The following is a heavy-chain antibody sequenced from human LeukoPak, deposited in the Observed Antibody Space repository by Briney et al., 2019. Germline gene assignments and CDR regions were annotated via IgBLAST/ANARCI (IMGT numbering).Heavy chain of an antibody. Sequence: GGSLRLSCAASGFTFSVYSMNWVRQAPGKGLEWVSYISSSSSTMSYADSVKGRFTISRDNAKNSLYLQMNSLRAEDTALYYCAKGPLIEVAGTTWDYWGQGTLVTVSS. V-gene: IGHV3-48*01. CDR2: ISSSSSTM. D-gene: IGHD6-19*01. CDR3: AKGPLIEVAGTTWDY. J-gene: IGHJ4*02. CDR1: GFTFSVYS.